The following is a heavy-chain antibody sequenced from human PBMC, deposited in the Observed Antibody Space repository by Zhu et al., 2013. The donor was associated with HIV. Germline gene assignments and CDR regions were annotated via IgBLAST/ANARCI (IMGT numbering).Heavy chain of an antibody. CDR3: ARDCPVYYDFWSGKEYYYYYGMDV. V-gene: IGHV1-18*01. CDR1: GYTFDSYG. CDR2: ISGYDGNT. Sequence: QVHLVQSGAEMKKPGASVKVSCKASGYTFDSYGFSWVRQAPGQGLEWMGWISGYDGNTIYAQKFQGRVTTTTDASTSTAYMELRNLRSDDTAVYYCARDCPVYYDFWSGKEYYYYYGMDVWGQGTTVTVSS. D-gene: IGHD3-3*01. J-gene: IGHJ6*02.